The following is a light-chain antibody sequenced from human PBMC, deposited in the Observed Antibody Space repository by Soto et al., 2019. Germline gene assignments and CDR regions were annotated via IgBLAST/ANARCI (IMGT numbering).Light chain of an antibody. CDR1: YNDVGGYNY. CDR2: DVS. CDR3: ISYTSSSTRLYV. J-gene: IGLJ1*01. V-gene: IGLV2-14*01. Sequence: QSALTQSASVSGSPGQSITISCTGTYNDVGGYNYVSWYQQHPGKAPKLIIYDVSDRPSGVSNRFSGSKSGNTASLTISGLQPEDEADYYCISYTSSSTRLYVFGTGTKLTVL.